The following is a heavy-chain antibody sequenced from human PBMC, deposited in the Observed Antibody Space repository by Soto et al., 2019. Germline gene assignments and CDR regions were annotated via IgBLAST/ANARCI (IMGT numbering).Heavy chain of an antibody. CDR2: MNPNSGNT. CDR3: AREGTGTTSRDV. J-gene: IGHJ6*02. Sequence: ASVKVSCKASGYTFTSYDINWVRQATGQGVEWMGWMNPNSGNTGSAQKFQGRVTMTRNTSISTAYMELSSLRSEDTAVYYCAREGTGTTSRDVWGQGTPVTV. D-gene: IGHD1-1*01. V-gene: IGHV1-8*01. CDR1: GYTFTSYD.